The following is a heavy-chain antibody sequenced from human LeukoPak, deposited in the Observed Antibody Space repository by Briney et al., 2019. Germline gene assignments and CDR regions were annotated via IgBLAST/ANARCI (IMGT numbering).Heavy chain of an antibody. CDR2: ISYDGSNK. CDR1: GFTVSSNY. J-gene: IGHJ6*02. D-gene: IGHD6-25*01. Sequence: PGGSLRLSCAASGFTVSSNYMSWVRQAPGKGLEWVAVISYDGSNKYYADSVKGRFTISRDNSKNTLYLQMNSLRAEDTAVYYCAKFAAAAYYYYGMDVWGQGTTVTVSS. CDR3: AKFAAAAYYYYGMDV. V-gene: IGHV3-30*18.